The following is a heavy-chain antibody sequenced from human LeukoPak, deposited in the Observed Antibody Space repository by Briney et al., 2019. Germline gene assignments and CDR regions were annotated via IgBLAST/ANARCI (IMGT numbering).Heavy chain of an antibody. CDR2: INPNSGGT. V-gene: IGHV1-2*02. D-gene: IGHD4-17*01. Sequence: ASVKVSCKASGYTFTGYYMHWVRQAPGQGLEWMGWINPNSGGTNYAQKFQGRVTMTRDTSISTACMELSRLRSDDTAVYYCARTAGDNWYFDLWGRGTLVTVSS. CDR3: ARTAGDNWYFDL. CDR1: GYTFTGYY. J-gene: IGHJ2*01.